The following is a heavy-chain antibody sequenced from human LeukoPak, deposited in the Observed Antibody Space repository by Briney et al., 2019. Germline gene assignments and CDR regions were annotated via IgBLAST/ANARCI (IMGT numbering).Heavy chain of an antibody. CDR3: ARDRQYSSSWCDY. V-gene: IGHV3-30*04. CDR1: GFTFSSYA. J-gene: IGHJ4*02. D-gene: IGHD6-13*01. Sequence: GGSLRLSCAASGFTFSSYAMHWVRQAPGKGLEWVAVISYDGSNKYYADSVKGRFTISRDNSKNTLYLQMNSLRAEDTAVYYCARDRQYSSSWCDYWGQGTLVTVSS. CDR2: ISYDGSNK.